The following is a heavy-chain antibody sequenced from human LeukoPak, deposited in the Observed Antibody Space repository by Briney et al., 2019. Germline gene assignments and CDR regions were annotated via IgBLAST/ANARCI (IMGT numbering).Heavy chain of an antibody. Sequence: PGGSLRLSCAASGFTVSSNYMSWARQAPGKGLEWVSVIYSGGSTYYADSVKGRFTISRDNSKNTLYLQMNSLRAEDTAVYYCARELLWFMDVWGQGTTVTVSS. J-gene: IGHJ6*02. CDR1: GFTVSSNY. D-gene: IGHD3-10*01. CDR2: IYSGGST. CDR3: ARELLWFMDV. V-gene: IGHV3-53*01.